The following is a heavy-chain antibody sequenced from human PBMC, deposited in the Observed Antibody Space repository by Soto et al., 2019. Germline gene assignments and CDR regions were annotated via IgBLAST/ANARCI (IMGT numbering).Heavy chain of an antibody. CDR1: GGSISSSSYY. CDR3: AGGTRGYSYGFDY. D-gene: IGHD5-18*01. V-gene: IGHV4-39*01. CDR2: IYYSGST. J-gene: IGHJ4*02. Sequence: SETLSLTCTVSGGSISSSSYYWGWIRQPPGKGLEWIGSIYYSGSTYYNPSLKSRVTISVDTSKNQFSLKLSSVTAADTAVYYCAGGTRGYSYGFDYWGQGTLVTVSS.